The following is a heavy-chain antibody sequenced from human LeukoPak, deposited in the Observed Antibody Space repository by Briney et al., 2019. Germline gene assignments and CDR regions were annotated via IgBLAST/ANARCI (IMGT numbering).Heavy chain of an antibody. CDR3: ARDDPVEHCSSTSCCSRSFDY. J-gene: IGHJ4*02. V-gene: IGHV1-18*01. D-gene: IGHD2-2*01. Sequence: ASVKVSCKASGYTFTSYGISWVRQAPGQGLEWMGWISAYNGNTNYAQKLQGRVTMTTDTSTSTAYMELRSLRSDDTAVYYCARDDPVEHCSSTSCCSRSFDYWGQGTLVTVSS. CDR1: GYTFTSYG. CDR2: ISAYNGNT.